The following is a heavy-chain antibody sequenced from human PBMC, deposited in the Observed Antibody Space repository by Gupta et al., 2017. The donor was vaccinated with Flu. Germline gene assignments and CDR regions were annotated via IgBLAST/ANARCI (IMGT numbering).Heavy chain of an antibody. CDR3: AREEYTTSASRAFDV. CDR1: GFNFSKFV. CDR2: IWYDGSKK. V-gene: IGHV3-33*01. Sequence: QVHLVESGGGVVQPGRSLRVSCATSGFNFSKFVMHWVSQAPGKGLEWVGVIWYDGSKKFYADSVKGRFTVYRDNSNNTLYLQMNSLRVDDTAVYYCAREEYTTSASRAFDVWGQGTLVTVSS. J-gene: IGHJ3*01. D-gene: IGHD2/OR15-2a*01.